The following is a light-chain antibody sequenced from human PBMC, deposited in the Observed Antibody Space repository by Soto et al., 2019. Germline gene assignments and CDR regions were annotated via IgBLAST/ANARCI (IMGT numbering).Light chain of an antibody. CDR3: QQFSSYPLT. CDR1: QSVNSN. CDR2: GAS. J-gene: IGKJ4*01. V-gene: IGKV3-20*01. Sequence: EIVMTQSPATLSVSPGERGTLSCRASQSVNSNLAWYQQKPGQAPRLLIYGASSRATGIPDRFSGGGSGTDFTLTISRLEPEDFAVYYCQQFSSYPLTFGGGTKVDI.